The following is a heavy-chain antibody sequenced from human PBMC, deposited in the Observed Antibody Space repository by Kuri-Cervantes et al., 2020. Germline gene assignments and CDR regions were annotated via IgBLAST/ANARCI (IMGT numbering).Heavy chain of an antibody. J-gene: IGHJ4*02. CDR1: GGSISSYY. D-gene: IGHD3-22*01. CDR2: IYYSGNT. CDR3: ARRRITMIVVVITSGFDY. V-gene: IGHV4-59*12. Sequence: SETLSLTCTVSGGSISSYYWSWIRQPPGKGLEWIGYIYYSGNTNYNPSLKSRVTISVDTSKNQFSLKLSSVTAADTAVYYCARRRITMIVVVITSGFDYWGQGTLVTVSS.